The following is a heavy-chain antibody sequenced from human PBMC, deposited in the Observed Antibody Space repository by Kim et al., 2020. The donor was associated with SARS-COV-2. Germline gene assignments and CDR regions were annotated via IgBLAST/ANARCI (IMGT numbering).Heavy chain of an antibody. CDR2: MYHSGST. J-gene: IGHJ4*02. CDR3: ARDSETGTRVSGDFDY. D-gene: IGHD1-1*01. Sequence: SETLSLTCTVSDYSISSGYYWGWIRQPPGKGLEWIGSMYHSGSTYDNPSLKSRVTISVDMSKNQFSLKLSSVTAADTAVYYCARDSETGTRVSGDFDYWGQGTLVTVSS. CDR1: DYSISSGYY. V-gene: IGHV4-38-2*02.